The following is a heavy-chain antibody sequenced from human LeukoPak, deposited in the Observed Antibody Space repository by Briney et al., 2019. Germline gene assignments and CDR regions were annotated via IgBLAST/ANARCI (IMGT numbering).Heavy chain of an antibody. CDR2: IYPGDSDT. Sequence: GESLKISCKGSGYSFNTYWIAWVRQMPGKGLEWMGIIYPGDSDTRYSPSFQGQVTISADKSISTAYLQWSSLKASDTAIYFCARHFRVGATPSNFDYWGQGTLVTVSS. V-gene: IGHV5-51*01. CDR3: ARHFRVGATPSNFDY. CDR1: GYSFNTYW. D-gene: IGHD1-26*01. J-gene: IGHJ4*02.